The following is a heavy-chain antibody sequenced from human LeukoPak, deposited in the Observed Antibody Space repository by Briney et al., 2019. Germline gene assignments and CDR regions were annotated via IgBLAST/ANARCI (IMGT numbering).Heavy chain of an antibody. CDR2: ISAYNGNT. J-gene: IGHJ5*02. CDR3: ARQYCSSTSCYPHIWWFDP. Sequence: ASVKVSCKASGYTFTSYGISWVRQAPGQGLEWMGWISAYNGNTNYAQKLQGRVTMTTDTSTNTAYMELRSLRSDDTAVYYCARQYCSSTSCYPHIWWFDPWGQGTLVTVSS. D-gene: IGHD2-2*01. CDR1: GYTFTSYG. V-gene: IGHV1-18*01.